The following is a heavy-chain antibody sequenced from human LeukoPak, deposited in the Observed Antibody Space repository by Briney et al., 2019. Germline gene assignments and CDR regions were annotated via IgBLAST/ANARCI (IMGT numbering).Heavy chain of an antibody. CDR1: GYTFTGYY. CDR2: INPNSGGT. J-gene: IGHJ4*02. D-gene: IGHD6-6*01. V-gene: IGHV1-2*02. CDR3: ARAWGYSSSPFDY. Sequence: ASVKVSCKASGYTFTGYYMHWVRQAPGQGLEWMGWINPNSGGTNYAQKFQGRVTMTRDTSISTAYRELSRLRSDDTAVYYCARAWGYSSSPFDYWGQGTLVTVSS.